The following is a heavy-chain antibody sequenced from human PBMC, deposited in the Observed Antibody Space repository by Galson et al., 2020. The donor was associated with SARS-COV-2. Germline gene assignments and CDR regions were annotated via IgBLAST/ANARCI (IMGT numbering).Heavy chain of an antibody. Sequence: SSYYWSWIRQPPGKGLEWIAYIYYSGSRNYNPSLQSRVTISVHTSKNQFSLNLRSVTAADTAVDYCARGAETAAGLFDFWGQGTLVTVS. V-gene: IGHV4-59*01. CDR2: IYYSGSR. J-gene: IGHJ4*02. CDR1: SSYY. D-gene: IGHD6-13*01. CDR3: ARGAETAAGLFDF.